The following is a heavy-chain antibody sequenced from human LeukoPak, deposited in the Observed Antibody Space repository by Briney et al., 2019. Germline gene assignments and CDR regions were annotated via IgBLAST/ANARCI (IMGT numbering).Heavy chain of an antibody. V-gene: IGHV3-23*01. Sequence: GGSLRLSCAASGFTFSSYAMSWVRQAPGKGLEWVSAISGSGGSTYYADSVKGRFTISRDNSKNTLYLQMNSLRAEDTAVYYCARDAGQMSTMRGLYGMDVWGQGTTVTVSS. D-gene: IGHD3-22*01. CDR2: ISGSGGST. J-gene: IGHJ6*02. CDR1: GFTFSSYA. CDR3: ARDAGQMSTMRGLYGMDV.